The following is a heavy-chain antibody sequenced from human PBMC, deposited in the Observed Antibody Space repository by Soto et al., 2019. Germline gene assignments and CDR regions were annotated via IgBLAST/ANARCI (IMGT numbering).Heavy chain of an antibody. Sequence: GGSLRLSCAASGFTVSSNYMSWVRQAPGKGLEWVSVIYSGGSTYYADSVKGRFTISRDNSKNTLYLQMNSLRAEDTAVYYCAREVLMITFGGVIVAPYYYYYMDVWGKGTTVTVSS. CDR3: AREVLMITFGGVIVAPYYYYYMDV. J-gene: IGHJ6*03. V-gene: IGHV3-66*01. D-gene: IGHD3-16*02. CDR1: GFTVSSNY. CDR2: IYSGGST.